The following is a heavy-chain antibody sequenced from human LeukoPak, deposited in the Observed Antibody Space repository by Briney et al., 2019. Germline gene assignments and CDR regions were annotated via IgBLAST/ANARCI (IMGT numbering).Heavy chain of an antibody. J-gene: IGHJ5*02. Sequence: GGSLRLSCAASGFTFSSYAMSWVRQAPGKGLEWDSAISGSGGSTYYADSVKGRFTISRDNSKNTLYLQMNSLRAEDTAVYYCAKASSEGQWLGLNWFDPWGQGTLVTVSS. CDR2: ISGSGGST. V-gene: IGHV3-23*01. D-gene: IGHD6-19*01. CDR1: GFTFSSYA. CDR3: AKASSEGQWLGLNWFDP.